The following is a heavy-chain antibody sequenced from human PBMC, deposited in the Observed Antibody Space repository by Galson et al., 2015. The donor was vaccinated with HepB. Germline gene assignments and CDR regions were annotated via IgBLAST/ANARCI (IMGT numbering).Heavy chain of an antibody. CDR3: ARGAYSGYDYGY. D-gene: IGHD5-12*01. J-gene: IGHJ4*02. CDR1: GYTFTTYA. CDR2: INVGNGNT. Sequence: SVKVSCKASGYTFTTYAMHWVRQAPGQSLEWMGWINVGNGNTKYSQKFQGRVTITRDTSASTAYMELSSLRSEDTAVYYCARGAYSGYDYGYWGQGTVVTVSS. V-gene: IGHV1-3*01.